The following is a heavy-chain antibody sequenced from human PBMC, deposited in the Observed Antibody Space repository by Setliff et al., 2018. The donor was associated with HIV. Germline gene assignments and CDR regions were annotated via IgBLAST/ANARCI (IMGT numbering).Heavy chain of an antibody. CDR2: IYYSGST. D-gene: IGHD6-13*01. CDR1: GDSIGFSGYF. CDR3: AREPDKIAAADY. V-gene: IGHV4-31*03. J-gene: IGHJ4*02. Sequence: NPSETLSLTCTVSGDSIGFSGYFWSWIRQHPGKGLEWIGYIYYSGSTFYNPSLESRATISIDTSKNQFFLKLKSVTVADTAVYYCAREPDKIAAADYWGQGTLVTVSS.